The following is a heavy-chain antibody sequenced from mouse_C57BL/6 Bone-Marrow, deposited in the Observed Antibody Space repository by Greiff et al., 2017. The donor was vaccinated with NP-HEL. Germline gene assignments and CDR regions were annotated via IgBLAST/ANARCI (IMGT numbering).Heavy chain of an antibody. CDR2: IYPGDGDT. J-gene: IGHJ1*03. Sequence: QVQLQQSGPELVKPGASVKISCKASGYAFSSSWMNWVKQRPGKGLEWIGRIYPGDGDTNYNGKFKGKATLTADKSSSTAYMQLSSLTSEDSAVYFCARDLDYGWRYFEVWGTGTTVTVSS. V-gene: IGHV1-82*01. CDR3: ARDLDYGWRYFEV. CDR1: GYAFSSSW. D-gene: IGHD1-1*01.